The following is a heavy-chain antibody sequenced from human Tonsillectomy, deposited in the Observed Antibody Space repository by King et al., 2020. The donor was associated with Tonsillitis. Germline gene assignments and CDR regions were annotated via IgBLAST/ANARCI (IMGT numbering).Heavy chain of an antibody. CDR1: GGTFSSYA. D-gene: IGHD3-22*01. Sequence: VQLVESGAEVKKPGSSVKVSCKASGGTFSSYAISWVRQAPGQGLEWMGGIIPIFGTANYAQKFQGRVTITADESTSTAYMELSSLRSEDTAVYYCARAGTYYYDSSGFSSLDYWGKGTLVTVSS. V-gene: IGHV1-69*01. CDR3: ARAGTYYYDSSGFSSLDY. CDR2: IIPIFGTA. J-gene: IGHJ4*02.